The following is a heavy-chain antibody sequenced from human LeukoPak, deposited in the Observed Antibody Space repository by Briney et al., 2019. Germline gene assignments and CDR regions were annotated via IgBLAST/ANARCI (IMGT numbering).Heavy chain of an antibody. Sequence: PSETLSLTCTVSGGSISSYYWSWIRQPPGKGLEWIGYIYYSGSTNYNPSLKSRVTMSVDTSKNQFSLNLNSVTAADTAVYYCARSSGDGDFDYWGQGTLVTVSS. D-gene: IGHD2-15*01. J-gene: IGHJ4*02. V-gene: IGHV4-59*01. CDR3: ARSSGDGDFDY. CDR2: IYYSGST. CDR1: GGSISSYY.